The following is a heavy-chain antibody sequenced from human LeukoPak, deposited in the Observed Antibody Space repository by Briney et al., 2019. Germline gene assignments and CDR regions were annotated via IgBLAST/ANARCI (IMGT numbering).Heavy chain of an antibody. V-gene: IGHV3-23*01. Sequence: PWGSLRLSCAASGFSLSGNAVSWVRQAPGKRPEWVAGIGPDDATFYPASVRGRFTISRDTSQNTMYLQMNSLRAEDTALYYCAKGNLQLGQDACDIWGQGTMVTVSS. CDR3: AKGNLQLGQDACDI. D-gene: IGHD5-18*01. J-gene: IGHJ3*02. CDR2: IGPDDAT. CDR1: GFSLSGNA.